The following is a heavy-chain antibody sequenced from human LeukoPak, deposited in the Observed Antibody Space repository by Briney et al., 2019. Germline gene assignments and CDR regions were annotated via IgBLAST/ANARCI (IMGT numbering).Heavy chain of an antibody. CDR3: AXXXYXSSWYFPFDY. CDR2: INHSGST. CDR1: GGSFSGYY. D-gene: IGHD6-13*01. V-gene: IGHV4-34*01. J-gene: IGHJ4*02. Sequence: TSETLSLTCAVYGGSFSGYYWSWIRQPPGKGLEWIGEINHSGSTNYNPSLKSRVTISVDTSKNQFSLKLSSVTAADTAVYYCAXXXYXSSWYFPFDYWGQGTLVTVSS.